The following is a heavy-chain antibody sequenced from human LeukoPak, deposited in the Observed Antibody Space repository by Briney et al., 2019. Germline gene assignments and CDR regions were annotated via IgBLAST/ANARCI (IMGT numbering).Heavy chain of an antibody. CDR2: INHSGST. Sequence: SETLSLTRAVYGGSFSGYYWSWIRQPPGKGLEWIGEINHSGSTNYNPSLKSRVTISVDTSKNQSSLKLSSVTAADTAVHYCATSYSSGWYAGYYYYMDVWGKGTTVTVSS. J-gene: IGHJ6*03. D-gene: IGHD6-19*01. CDR3: ATSYSSGWYAGYYYYMDV. V-gene: IGHV4-34*01. CDR1: GGSFSGYY.